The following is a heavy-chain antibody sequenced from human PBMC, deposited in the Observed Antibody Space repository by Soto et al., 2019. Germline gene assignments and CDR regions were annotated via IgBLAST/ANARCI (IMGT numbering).Heavy chain of an antibody. J-gene: IGHJ4*02. CDR3: ARTLNEWLLGLD. D-gene: IGHD3-3*01. V-gene: IGHV1-18*01. CDR2: ISAYNGNA. Sequence: ASVKVSCKASGYTFTSYGISWVRKAPGQGLEWMGWISAYNGNANYAQKFQGRVTMTTDTSTSTAYMELRSLRSDDTAVYYCARTLNEWLLGLDWGQGTLVTVSS. CDR1: GYTFTSYG.